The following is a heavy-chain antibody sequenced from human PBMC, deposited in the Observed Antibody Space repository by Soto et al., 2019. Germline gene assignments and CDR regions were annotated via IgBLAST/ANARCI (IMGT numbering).Heavy chain of an antibody. D-gene: IGHD3-3*01. J-gene: IGHJ5*02. Sequence: GSLRLSCAASGFTFSSYAMSWVRQAPGKGLEWVSAISGSGGSTYYADSVKGRFTISRDNSKNTLYLQMNSLRAEDTAVYYCAKGLRITIFGVVRNNWFDPWGQGTLVTVSS. CDR3: AKGLRITIFGVVRNNWFDP. CDR1: GFTFSSYA. V-gene: IGHV3-23*01. CDR2: ISGSGGST.